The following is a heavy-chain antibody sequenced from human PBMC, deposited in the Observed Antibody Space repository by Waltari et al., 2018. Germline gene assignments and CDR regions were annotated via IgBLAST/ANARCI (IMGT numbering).Heavy chain of an antibody. D-gene: IGHD3-16*02. CDR1: GFTFSSYW. J-gene: IGHJ4*02. Sequence: EVQLVESGGGLVQPGGSLRLSCAASGFTFSSYWMSWVRQAPGEGLEWVANIKQDGSEKYYVDSVKGRFTISRDNAKNSLYLQMNSLGAEDTAVYYCARDSLESFYFDYWGQGTLVTVSS. CDR2: IKQDGSEK. CDR3: ARDSLESFYFDY. V-gene: IGHV3-7*01.